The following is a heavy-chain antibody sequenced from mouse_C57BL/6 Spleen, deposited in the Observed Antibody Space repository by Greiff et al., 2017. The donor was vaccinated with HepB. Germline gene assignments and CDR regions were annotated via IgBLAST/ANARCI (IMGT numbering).Heavy chain of an antibody. CDR1: GYTFTDYN. V-gene: IGHV1-22*01. CDR3: ARTVVGGDYYAMDY. J-gene: IGHJ4*01. Sequence: VQLQQSGPELVKPGASVKMSCKASGYTFTDYNMHWVKQSHGKSLEWIGYINPNNGGTSYNQKFKGKATLTVNKSSSTAYMELRSLTSEDSAVYYCARTVVGGDYYAMDYWGQGTSVTVSS. CDR2: INPNNGGT. D-gene: IGHD1-1*01.